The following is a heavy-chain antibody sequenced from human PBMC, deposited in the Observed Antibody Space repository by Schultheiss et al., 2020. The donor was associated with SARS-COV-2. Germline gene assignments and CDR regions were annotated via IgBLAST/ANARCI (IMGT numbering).Heavy chain of an antibody. CDR1: GGTFSSYA. D-gene: IGHD4-17*01. CDR3: ARDNGRYGALYYYYGMDV. CDR2: IIPIFGTA. Sequence: SVKVSCKASGGTFSSYAISWVRQAPGQGLEWMGGIIPIFGTANYAQKFQGRVTITADESTSTAYMELSSLRSEDTAVYYCARDNGRYGALYYYYGMDVWGQGTTVTVSS. V-gene: IGHV1-69*13. J-gene: IGHJ6*02.